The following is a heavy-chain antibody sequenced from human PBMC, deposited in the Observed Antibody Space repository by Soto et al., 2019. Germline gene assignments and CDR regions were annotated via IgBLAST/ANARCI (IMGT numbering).Heavy chain of an antibody. D-gene: IGHD3-22*01. CDR3: ARDGLDSSGYYQPYFDY. Sequence: GGSLRLSCAASGFTFSSYGMHWVRQAPGKGLEWVAVIWYDGSNKYYADSVKGRFTISRDNSKNTLYLQMNSLRAEDTAVYYCARDGLDSSGYYQPYFDYWGQGTLVTVSS. J-gene: IGHJ4*02. V-gene: IGHV3-33*01. CDR1: GFTFSSYG. CDR2: IWYDGSNK.